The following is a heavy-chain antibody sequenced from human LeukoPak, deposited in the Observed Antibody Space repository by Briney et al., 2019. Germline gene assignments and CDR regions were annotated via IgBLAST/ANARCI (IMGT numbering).Heavy chain of an antibody. CDR3: ARDFYGSGSYMEH. CDR1: GYTFTGYY. J-gene: IGHJ4*02. D-gene: IGHD3-10*01. Sequence: ASVKVSCKASGYTFTGYYIHWVRQAPGQGLEWMGWIDPNNGDTNYAQKFQGRVTMTRDTSISTAYMELSRLRSDDTAVYYCARDFYGSGSYMEHWGQGTLVTVSS. V-gene: IGHV1-2*02. CDR2: IDPNNGDT.